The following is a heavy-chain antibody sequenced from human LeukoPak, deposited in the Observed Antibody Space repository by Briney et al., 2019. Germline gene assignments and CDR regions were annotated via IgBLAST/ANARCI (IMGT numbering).Heavy chain of an antibody. V-gene: IGHV3-30*01. CDR1: GFTFSSYA. D-gene: IGHD6-6*01. CDR3: ARDVVGYSSSSVGLYYYYMDV. CDR2: ISYDGSNK. J-gene: IGHJ6*03. Sequence: GGSLRLSCAASGFTFSSYAMHWARQAPGKGLEWVAVISYDGSNKYYADSVKGRFTISRDNSKNTLYLQMNSLRAEDTAVYYCARDVVGYSSSSVGLYYYYMDVWGKGTTVTVSS.